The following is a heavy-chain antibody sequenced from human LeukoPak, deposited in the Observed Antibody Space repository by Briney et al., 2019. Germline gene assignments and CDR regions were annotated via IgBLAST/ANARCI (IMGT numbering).Heavy chain of an antibody. CDR2: IYYSGST. J-gene: IGHJ5*02. CDR3: ARSTCYYDSSGHWDNWFDP. Sequence: SSETLSLTCTVSGGSISSYYWSWIRQPPGKGLEWIGYIYYSGSTNHNPSLKSRVTISLDTSKNQFSLKLTSVTAADTAVYYCARSTCYYDSSGHWDNWFDPWGQGTLVTVSS. CDR1: GGSISSYY. D-gene: IGHD3-22*01. V-gene: IGHV4-59*01.